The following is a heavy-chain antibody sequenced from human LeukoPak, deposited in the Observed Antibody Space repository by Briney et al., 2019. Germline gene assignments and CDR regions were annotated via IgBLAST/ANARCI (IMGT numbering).Heavy chain of an antibody. D-gene: IGHD3-10*01. J-gene: IGHJ5*02. CDR1: GFTFDDYA. V-gene: IGHV3-9*01. CDR3: ARVLLGSWDWFDP. CDR2: ISWNSANI. Sequence: PGGSLRLSCAASGFTFDDYAMNWVRQAPGKGLEWVSHISWNSANIGYADSVKGRFTISRDNAKNSLYLQMNSLRAEDTAVYYCARVLLGSWDWFDPWGQGTLVTVSS.